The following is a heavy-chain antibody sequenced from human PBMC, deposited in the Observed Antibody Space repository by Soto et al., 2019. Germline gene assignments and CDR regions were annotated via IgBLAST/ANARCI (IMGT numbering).Heavy chain of an antibody. J-gene: IGHJ6*02. CDR2: ISYDGSNK. V-gene: IGHV3-30-3*01. Sequence: QVQLVESGGGVVQPGRSLRLSCAASGFTFSSYAMHWVRQAPGKGLEWVAVISYDGSNKYYADSVKGRFTISRDNSKNTLPLQLNTLSSEDTTVYYCARSRELPYSYYGMDDWGQGTTFSVSS. CDR3: ARSRELPYSYYGMDD. CDR1: GFTFSSYA. D-gene: IGHD1-26*01.